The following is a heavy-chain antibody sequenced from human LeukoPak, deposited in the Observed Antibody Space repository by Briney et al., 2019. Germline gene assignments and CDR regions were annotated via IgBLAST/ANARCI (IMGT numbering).Heavy chain of an antibody. D-gene: IGHD2-21*02. Sequence: ASLKVSCKASGFTFTGYYIHGVRQAPGQGLEWMGYINPHSGGTNSPQKFQGRVTMTTDTSISAAYMELSSLISDDTAMYYCVREGNELLSKNFDYWGQETLVTVSS. J-gene: IGHJ4*02. CDR1: GFTFTGYY. CDR2: INPHSGGT. V-gene: IGHV1-2*02. CDR3: VREGNELLSKNFDY.